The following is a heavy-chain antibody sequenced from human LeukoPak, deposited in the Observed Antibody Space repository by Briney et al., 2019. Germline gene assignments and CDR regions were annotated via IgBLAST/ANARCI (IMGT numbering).Heavy chain of an antibody. J-gene: IGHJ4*02. CDR1: GGSLSTYY. CDR3: ARAGSGWSFDY. Sequence: SETLSLTCTVSGGSLSTYYWTWIRQPPGKGLEWIGCIYYSGSPNYNPSLKSRVTILVDTSKNQLSLKLTSVTAADTAVYYCARAGSGWSFDYWGQGTLVTVSS. D-gene: IGHD6-19*01. V-gene: IGHV4-59*01. CDR2: IYYSGSP.